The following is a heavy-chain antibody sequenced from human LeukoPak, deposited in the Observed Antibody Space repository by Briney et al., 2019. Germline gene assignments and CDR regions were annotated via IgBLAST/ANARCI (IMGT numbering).Heavy chain of an antibody. D-gene: IGHD6-13*01. V-gene: IGHV3-23*01. Sequence: GSLRLSCAASGFTFSSYAMSWVRQAPGKGLEWVSAISGSGGSTYYADSVKGRFTISRDNSKNTLYLQMNSLRAEDTAVYYCARVGTGDSSSWEDFDYWGQGTLVTVSS. J-gene: IGHJ4*02. CDR3: ARVGTGDSSSWEDFDY. CDR2: ISGSGGST. CDR1: GFTFSSYA.